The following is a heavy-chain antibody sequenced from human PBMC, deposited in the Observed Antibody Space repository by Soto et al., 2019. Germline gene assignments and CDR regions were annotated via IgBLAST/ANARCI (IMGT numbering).Heavy chain of an antibody. V-gene: IGHV4-31*03. CDR2: IYYSGST. J-gene: IGHJ5*02. CDR3: ARRATTLTWFDP. D-gene: IGHD4-4*01. Sequence: PSETLSLTCTVSGGSISSGGYFWNWIRQHPGKGLEWIGYIYYSGSTYYNPSLKSRVTISVDTSKNQFSLNLSSVTAADTAVYYCARRATTLTWFDPWGQGTLVTVSS. CDR1: GGSISSGGYF.